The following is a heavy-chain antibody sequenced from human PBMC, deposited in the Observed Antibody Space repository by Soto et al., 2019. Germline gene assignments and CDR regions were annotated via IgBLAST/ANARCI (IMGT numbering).Heavy chain of an antibody. Sequence: QVQLVQSGAEVKKPGASVKVSCKASGYTFTSYGISWVRQAPGQGLEWMGWISAYNGNTNYAQKLQGRVTMTTDTSASTAYMELRSLRSDDTAVYYCARESRSTSCYNFGSCYPGIDYWGQGTLVTVSS. V-gene: IGHV1-18*01. J-gene: IGHJ4*02. CDR2: ISAYNGNT. D-gene: IGHD2-2*02. CDR1: GYTFTSYG. CDR3: ARESRSTSCYNFGSCYPGIDY.